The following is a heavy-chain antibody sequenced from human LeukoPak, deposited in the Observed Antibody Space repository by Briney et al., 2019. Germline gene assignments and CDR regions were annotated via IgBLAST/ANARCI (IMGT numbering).Heavy chain of an antibody. CDR1: GGSISSSSYY. D-gene: IGHD6-19*01. J-gene: IGHJ4*02. Sequence: PSETLSLTCTVSGGSISSSSYYWGWIRQPPGKGLEWIGSIYYSGSTYYNPSLKSRVTISVDTSKNQFSLKLSSVTAADTAVYYCASFLYSSGWQIDYWGQGTLVTVSS. CDR3: ASFLYSSGWQIDY. V-gene: IGHV4-39*01. CDR2: IYYSGST.